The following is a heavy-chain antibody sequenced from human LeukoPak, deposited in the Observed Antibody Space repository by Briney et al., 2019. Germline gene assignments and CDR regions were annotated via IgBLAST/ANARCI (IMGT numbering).Heavy chain of an antibody. CDR2: INPSGGTT. V-gene: IGHV1-46*01. Sequence: ASVKASCKASGCTFTSYYIHWVRQAPGQGLEWMGIINPSGGTTSYAQKFQGRVAMTRDTSTSTVYMELSSLRSEDTALYYCARRLGYCSSTSCYGIDYWGQGTLVTVSS. CDR3: ARRLGYCSSTSCYGIDY. J-gene: IGHJ4*02. CDR1: GCTFTSYY. D-gene: IGHD2-2*01.